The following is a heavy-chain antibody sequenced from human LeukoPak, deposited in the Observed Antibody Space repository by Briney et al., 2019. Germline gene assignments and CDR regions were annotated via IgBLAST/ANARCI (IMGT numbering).Heavy chain of an antibody. CDR3: GKTTAGYSSGRFPGWPVDY. CDR1: GFTFNSYA. J-gene: IGHJ4*02. D-gene: IGHD6-19*01. CDR2: IFGSGGSA. Sequence: GGSLRLSCAASGFTFNSYAMYWVRQAPGKGLEWISGIFGSGGSAHYADSVKGRFTISRDNSKNTLYLQMNRLRAEDTAVYYCGKTTAGYSSGRFPGWPVDYWGQGTLVTVSS. V-gene: IGHV3-23*01.